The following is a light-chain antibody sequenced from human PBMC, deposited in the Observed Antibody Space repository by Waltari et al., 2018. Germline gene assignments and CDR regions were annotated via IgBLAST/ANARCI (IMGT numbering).Light chain of an antibody. J-gene: IGKJ1*01. V-gene: IGKV4-1*01. CDR1: QSVSYSPDSKNY. CDR2: WAS. CDR3: QQYYIAPWT. Sequence: DVVMTQSPDSLAVSLGERATINCKSTQSVSYSPDSKNYLAWFQQKPGQPPKLLIYWASTRESVVPDRFTGSGSGTDFTLTINSLQAEDVAVYYCQQYYIAPWTFGQGSKVEIK.